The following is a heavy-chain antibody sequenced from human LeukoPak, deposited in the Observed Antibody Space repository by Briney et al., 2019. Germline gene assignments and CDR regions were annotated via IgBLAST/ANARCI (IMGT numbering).Heavy chain of an antibody. J-gene: IGHJ4*02. CDR1: GFTFDDYG. V-gene: IGHV3-7*01. Sequence: PGGSLRLSCAASGFTFDDYGMSWVRQAPGKGLEWVANIKQDGSEKYYVDSVKGRFTISRDNAKNSLYLQMNSLRAEDTAVYYCARDSPRYWNYVPKADYWGQGTLVTVSS. CDR3: ARDSPRYWNYVPKADY. CDR2: IKQDGSEK. D-gene: IGHD1-7*01.